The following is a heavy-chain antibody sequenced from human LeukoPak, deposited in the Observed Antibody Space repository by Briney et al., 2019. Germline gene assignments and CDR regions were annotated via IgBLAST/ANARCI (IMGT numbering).Heavy chain of an antibody. Sequence: ASVKVSCKASGYTFTAYSMHWVRQAPGQGLEWTGCISGYNGNTNYAQKLQGRVTMTTDTSTSTAYMELRSLRSDDTAVYYCARRRSEEFDFDCWGQGTLVTVSS. CDR2: ISGYNGNT. CDR3: ARRRSEEFDFDC. J-gene: IGHJ4*02. D-gene: IGHD6-19*01. CDR1: GYTFTAYS. V-gene: IGHV1-18*04.